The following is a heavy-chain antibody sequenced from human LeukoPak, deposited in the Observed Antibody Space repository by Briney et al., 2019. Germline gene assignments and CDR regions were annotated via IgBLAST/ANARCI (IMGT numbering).Heavy chain of an antibody. J-gene: IGHJ3*02. V-gene: IGHV3-11*04. Sequence: GGSLRLSCGASGFTFSDSFMRWIRQPPGKGLEWLSYISTSGSVTDYADSVKGRFTISRDNAKKLVYLELKSLRAEDTALYYCVREDSRGAFDIWGQGTMVIVSS. CDR3: VREDSRGAFDI. D-gene: IGHD2-15*01. CDR1: GFTFSDSF. CDR2: ISTSGSVT.